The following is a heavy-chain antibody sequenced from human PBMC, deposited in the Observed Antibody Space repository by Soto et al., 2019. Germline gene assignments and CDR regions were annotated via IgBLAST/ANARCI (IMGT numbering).Heavy chain of an antibody. CDR3: AREGSLYGDSVSNCFDS. Sequence: GASVKVSCKASGYTFTSYAMHWVRQAPGQRLEWMGWINAGNGNTKYSQKFQGRVTITRDTSASTAYMELSSLRSEDTAVYYCAREGSLYGDSVSNCFDSWGQGTLVTVSS. CDR1: GYTFTSYA. J-gene: IGHJ4*02. V-gene: IGHV1-3*01. D-gene: IGHD4-17*01. CDR2: INAGNGNT.